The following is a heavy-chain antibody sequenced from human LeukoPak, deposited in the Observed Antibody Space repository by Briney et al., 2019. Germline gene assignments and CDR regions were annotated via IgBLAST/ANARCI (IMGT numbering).Heavy chain of an antibody. Sequence: GGSLRLSCAASGLAFTTSAMNWVRQTPGKGPEWLSFISSSSNAIYYGDSVRGRCPLSRDNAKNSLYLQMNSLRAEDTAIYFCARGRDHAFDIWGQGTRVTVSS. CDR2: ISSSSNAI. CDR1: GLAFTTSA. J-gene: IGHJ3*02. CDR3: ARGRDHAFDI. V-gene: IGHV3-48*01.